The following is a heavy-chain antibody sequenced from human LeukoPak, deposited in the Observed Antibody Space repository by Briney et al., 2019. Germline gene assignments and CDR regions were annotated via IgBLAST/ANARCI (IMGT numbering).Heavy chain of an antibody. CDR1: GFTFSNAW. CDR3: TTEVAGGSSGWYESNDY. CDR2: IKSKTDGGTT. D-gene: IGHD6-19*01. V-gene: IGHV3-15*01. Sequence: AGGSLRLSCAASGFTFSNAWMSWVRQAPGKGLEWVGRIKSKTDGGTTDYAAPVKGRFTISRDDSKNTLYLQMNSLKTEDTAVYYCTTEVAGGSSGWYESNDYWGQGTLVTVSS. J-gene: IGHJ4*02.